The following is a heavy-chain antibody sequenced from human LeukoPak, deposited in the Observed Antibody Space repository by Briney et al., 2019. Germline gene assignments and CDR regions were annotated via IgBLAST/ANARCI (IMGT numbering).Heavy chain of an antibody. Sequence: GGSLRLSCAASGFTFSSYWMSWVRQAPGKGLEWGANIKQDGSEKYYVDSVKGRFTISRDNAKNSLYLQMNSLRAEDTAVYYCAREIVVVPAAGDLFDYWGQGTLVTVSS. CDR2: IKQDGSEK. D-gene: IGHD2-2*01. J-gene: IGHJ4*02. CDR1: GFTFSSYW. V-gene: IGHV3-7*01. CDR3: AREIVVVPAAGDLFDY.